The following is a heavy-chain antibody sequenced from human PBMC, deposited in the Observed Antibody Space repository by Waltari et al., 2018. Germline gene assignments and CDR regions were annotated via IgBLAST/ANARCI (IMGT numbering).Heavy chain of an antibody. D-gene: IGHD6-13*01. CDR1: GGTFSSYA. CDR2: ISPIFGTA. CDR3: ARDRAAAGPYYYYGMDV. Sequence: QVQLVQSGAEVKKPGSSVKVSCKASGGTFSSYAISWVRQAPGQGLEWMGGISPIFGTANYAQKFQGRVTVTADESTSTAYMELSSLRSEDTAVYYCARDRAAAGPYYYYGMDVWGQGTTVTVSS. J-gene: IGHJ6*02. V-gene: IGHV1-69*13.